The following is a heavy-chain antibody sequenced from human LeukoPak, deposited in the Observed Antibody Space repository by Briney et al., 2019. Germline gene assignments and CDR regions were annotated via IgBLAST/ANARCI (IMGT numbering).Heavy chain of an antibody. Sequence: GGSLRLSCAASGFTFSSYAMSWVRQAPGKGLEWVSAISGSGGSTYYADSVKGRFIISRDNSKNTLYLQMNSLRAEDTAVYYCAKGIYGYSYGLFDYWGQGTLVTVSS. J-gene: IGHJ4*02. V-gene: IGHV3-23*01. D-gene: IGHD5-18*01. CDR2: ISGSGGST. CDR3: AKGIYGYSYGLFDY. CDR1: GFTFSSYA.